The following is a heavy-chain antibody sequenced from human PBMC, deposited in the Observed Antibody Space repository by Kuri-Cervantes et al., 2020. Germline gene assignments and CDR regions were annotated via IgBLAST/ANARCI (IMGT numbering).Heavy chain of an antibody. Sequence: GSLRLSCAVYGGSFSGYYWSWIRQPPGKGLEWIGSIYYSGATNYNPSLKSRVTISMDTSRNQFSLKLSSVTAADTAVYYCARGERLGNYYYMDVWGEGTTVTVSS. CDR3: ARGERLGNYYYMDV. V-gene: IGHV4-34*01. CDR1: GGSFSGYY. D-gene: IGHD1-1*01. J-gene: IGHJ6*03. CDR2: IYYSGAT.